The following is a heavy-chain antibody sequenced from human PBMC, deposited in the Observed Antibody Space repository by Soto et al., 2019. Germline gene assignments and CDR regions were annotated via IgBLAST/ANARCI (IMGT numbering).Heavy chain of an antibody. Sequence: ASVKVSCKASGYTFTSYGISWVRQAPGQGLEWMGWISAYNGNTNYAQKLQGRVTMTTDTSTSTAYMELRSLRSDDTAVYYCARDGYSSSWYYRSYHYYGMDVWGQGTTVTVSS. CDR3: ARDGYSSSWYYRSYHYYGMDV. CDR2: ISAYNGNT. V-gene: IGHV1-18*01. J-gene: IGHJ6*02. CDR1: GYTFTSYG. D-gene: IGHD6-13*01.